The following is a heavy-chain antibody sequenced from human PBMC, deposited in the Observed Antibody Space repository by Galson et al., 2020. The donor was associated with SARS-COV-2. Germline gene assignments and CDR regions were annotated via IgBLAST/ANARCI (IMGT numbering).Heavy chain of an antibody. J-gene: IGHJ6*03. V-gene: IGHV3-33*01. CDR2: IWYDGSNK. D-gene: IGHD3-9*01. CDR1: GFTFSSYG. Sequence: GGSLRLSCAASGFTFSSYGMHWVRQAPGKGLEWVAVIWYDGSNKYYADSVKGRFTISRDNSKNTLYLQMNSLRAEDTAVYYCARGADYDILTGYSPGYYYYMDVWGKGTTVTVSS. CDR3: ARGADYDILTGYSPGYYYYMDV.